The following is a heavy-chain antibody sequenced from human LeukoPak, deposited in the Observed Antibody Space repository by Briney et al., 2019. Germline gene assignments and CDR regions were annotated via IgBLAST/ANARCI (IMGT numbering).Heavy chain of an antibody. CDR2: ITSGSSPI. CDR3: ARVRLGGHSDY. CDR1: GFTFSSSS. Sequence: GGSLRLSCAASGFTFSSSSTTWVRQPPGKGLEWVAYITSGSSPISYADSVKGRFTISRDNAKNSMFLQMNSLRDGDTAVYYCARVRLGGHSDYWGQGTLVTVSS. J-gene: IGHJ4*02. V-gene: IGHV3-48*02. D-gene: IGHD3-16*01.